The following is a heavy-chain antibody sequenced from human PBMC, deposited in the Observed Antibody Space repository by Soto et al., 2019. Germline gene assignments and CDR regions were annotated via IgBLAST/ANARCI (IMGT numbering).Heavy chain of an antibody. J-gene: IGHJ4*02. CDR1: GASINSGGSY. CDR3: ARGSGGVAVHSYFDD. Sequence: QVQLQESGPGLVQPSQTLSLYCSVSGASINSGGSYWTWIRQHPGKGLEWIGYIYNSGNSFYNPSLKSRVTISVDTSKSQFSLRLTSVTAADTAFYYCARGSGGVAVHSYFDDWGQGTMVTVSS. CDR2: IYNSGNS. D-gene: IGHD6-19*01. V-gene: IGHV4-31*03.